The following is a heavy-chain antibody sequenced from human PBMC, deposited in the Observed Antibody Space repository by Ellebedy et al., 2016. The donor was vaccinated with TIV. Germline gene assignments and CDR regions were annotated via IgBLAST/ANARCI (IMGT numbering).Heavy chain of an antibody. Sequence: GESLKISCKTSGYIFNNYWIGWVRQLPGKGLEWMGRFDPSDSYTNYSPSFQGHITISTDKSISTAYLQWTRLKTSDTAMYYCGRLNLGGYFDPWGQGTLVIVSS. CDR2: FDPSDSYT. V-gene: IGHV5-10-1*01. CDR1: GYIFNNYW. CDR3: GRLNLGGYFDP. D-gene: IGHD3-16*01. J-gene: IGHJ5*02.